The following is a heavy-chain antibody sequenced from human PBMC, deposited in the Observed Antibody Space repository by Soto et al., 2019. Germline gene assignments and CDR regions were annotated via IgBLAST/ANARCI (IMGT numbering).Heavy chain of an antibody. Sequence: QVQIVQSGAEVKKPGASVKVSCKTSGYTFTLYTIHWVRQAPGQRLEWMGWINTGNGNTKFSQRFQGRVTMSSDTSAITAYMELRSLTSEDTAVYYCAKLGGGYIFGPYLDFWGQGTLVTVSS. J-gene: IGHJ4*02. CDR2: INTGNGNT. CDR3: AKLGGGYIFGPYLDF. V-gene: IGHV1-3*04. D-gene: IGHD5-18*01. CDR1: GYTFTLYT.